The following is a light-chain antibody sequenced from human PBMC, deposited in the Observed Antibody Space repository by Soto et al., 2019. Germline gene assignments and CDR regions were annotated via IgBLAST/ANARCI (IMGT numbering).Light chain of an antibody. V-gene: IGKV3-15*01. J-gene: IGKJ4*01. CDR2: GAS. Sequence: EIVMKQSPATLSLSPGERATLSCRASQSVYSNLAWYQQKPGQAPRFLIYGASTRATGIPARFSGSGSGTEFTLTISSLQSEDFAVYYCQQYDNWPLTFGGGTKVDIK. CDR3: QQYDNWPLT. CDR1: QSVYSN.